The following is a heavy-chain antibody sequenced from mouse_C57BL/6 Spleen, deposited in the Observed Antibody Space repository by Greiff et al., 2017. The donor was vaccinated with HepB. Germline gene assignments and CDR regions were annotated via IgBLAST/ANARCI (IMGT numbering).Heavy chain of an antibody. V-gene: IGHV1-82*01. D-gene: IGHD4-1*01. CDR3: ARSNWGSSFDY. Sequence: QVQLQQSGPELVKPGASVKISCKASGYAFSSSWMNWVKQRPGKGLEWIGRIYPGDGDTNYNGKFKGKATLTADQSSSTAYMQLSSLTSEDSAVYFCARSNWGSSFDYWGQGTTLTVSS. CDR1: GYAFSSSW. J-gene: IGHJ2*01. CDR2: IYPGDGDT.